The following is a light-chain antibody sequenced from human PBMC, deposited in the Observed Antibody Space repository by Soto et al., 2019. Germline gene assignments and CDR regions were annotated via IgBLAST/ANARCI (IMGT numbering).Light chain of an antibody. J-gene: IGKJ1*01. V-gene: IGKV1-39*01. CDR2: AAS. CDR3: QQSYSTSWT. Sequence: DIQMTQSPSSLSASVGDRVTITCRASQSISSYLNWYQQKPGKAPKLLIYAASSLQSGVPSRFSGRGSGTDFPLTISSLQPEDFATYYCQQSYSTSWTFGQGTKVEIK. CDR1: QSISSY.